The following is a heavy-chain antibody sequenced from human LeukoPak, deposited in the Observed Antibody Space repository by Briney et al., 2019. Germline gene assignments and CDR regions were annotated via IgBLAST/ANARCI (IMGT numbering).Heavy chain of an antibody. CDR1: GYTFTSYD. D-gene: IGHD2-2*01. V-gene: IGHV1-8*03. Sequence: GASVKVSCKASGYTFTSYDINWVRQATGQGLEWMGWMNPNSGNTGYAQKFQGRVTITRNTSISTAYMELSSLRSEDTAVYYCARRPRTKQFDPWGQGTLVTVSS. J-gene: IGHJ5*02. CDR2: MNPNSGNT. CDR3: ARRPRTKQFDP.